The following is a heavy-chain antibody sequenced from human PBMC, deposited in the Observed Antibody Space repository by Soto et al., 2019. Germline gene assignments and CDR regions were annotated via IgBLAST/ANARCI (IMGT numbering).Heavy chain of an antibody. Sequence: SVKGSCQASGYTFTVYGISWVRQAPVQGLEWMGWISAYNGNTNYSQKLQGRVTMTTDTSTSTAYMELRSLRSDDTAVYYCASLCGGDCYSSSYYYYGMDVWGQGTTVTVSS. J-gene: IGHJ6*02. CDR1: GYTFTVYG. CDR2: ISAYNGNT. CDR3: ASLCGGDCYSSSYYYYGMDV. V-gene: IGHV1-18*01. D-gene: IGHD2-21*02.